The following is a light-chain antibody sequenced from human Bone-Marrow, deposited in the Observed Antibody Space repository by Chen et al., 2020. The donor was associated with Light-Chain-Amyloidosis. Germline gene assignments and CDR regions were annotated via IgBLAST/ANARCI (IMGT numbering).Light chain of an antibody. J-gene: IGLJ2*01. CDR3: QSYDSCLRGSV. V-gene: IGLV1-40*01. CDR2: GNS. Sequence: SVLTQPPSVSGAPGQRVTISCTGSSSNIGAGYDVHWYQQLPGTAPKLLIYGNSNRPSGVPDRFSGSRSGTSASLAITGLQAEDEADYCGQSYDSCLRGSVFGGGTKLTVL. CDR1: SSNIGAGYD.